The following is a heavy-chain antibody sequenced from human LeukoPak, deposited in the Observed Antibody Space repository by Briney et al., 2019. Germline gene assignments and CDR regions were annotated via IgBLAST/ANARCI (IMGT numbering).Heavy chain of an antibody. CDR2: IYYSGST. J-gene: IGHJ3*02. CDR1: GGSISSSSYY. V-gene: IGHV4-39*07. D-gene: IGHD3-9*01. CDR3: ARAPDWLTAFDI. Sequence: PSETLSLTCTVSGGSISSSSYYWGWIRQPPGKGLEWIGSIYYSGSTYYNPSLKSRVTISVDTSKNQFSLKLSSVTAADTAVYYCARAPDWLTAFDIWGQGTMVTVSS.